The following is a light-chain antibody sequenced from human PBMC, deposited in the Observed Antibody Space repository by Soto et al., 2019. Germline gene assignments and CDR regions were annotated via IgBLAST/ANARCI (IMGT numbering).Light chain of an antibody. CDR2: KAS. V-gene: IGKV1-5*03. J-gene: IGKJ2*01. CDR1: SVSSW. Sequence: SVSSWLAWYQQKPGKAPKLLIYKASSLESGVPSRFSGSGSGTEFTLTISSLQPDDFATHYCQQYNSYLYTFGQGTKV. CDR3: QQYNSYLYT.